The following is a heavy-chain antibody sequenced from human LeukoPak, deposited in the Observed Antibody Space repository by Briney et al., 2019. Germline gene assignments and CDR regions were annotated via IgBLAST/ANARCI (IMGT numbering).Heavy chain of an antibody. J-gene: IGHJ6*02. CDR3: ARDTLSITYYDSVRRTYFYSGLDV. D-gene: IGHD3-10*01. V-gene: IGHV3-48*03. CDR2: ISSSGDTI. CDR1: GFTLSGYE. Sequence: GGSLRLSCAASGFTLSGYEMNWVRQAPGKGLEWVSYISSSGDTIYYADSVEGRFTISRDNAKNSLYLQMNSLRAEDTAVYFCARDTLSITYYDSVRRTYFYSGLDVWGQGTTVTVSS.